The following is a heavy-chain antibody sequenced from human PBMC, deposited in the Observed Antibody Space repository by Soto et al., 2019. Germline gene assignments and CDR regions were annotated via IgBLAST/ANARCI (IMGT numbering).Heavy chain of an antibody. V-gene: IGHV3-23*01. CDR2: ISGSGGTT. CDR1: GFTFSNYA. CDR3: AKNNMGYYLDY. Sequence: EVQVLESGGALVQPGGSLRLSCAASGFTFSNYAMSWVRQAPGKGLEWVSSISGSGGTTYYADSVKGRLTLSRDNTKNTLYLKMNSLRVEDTAVYYCAKNNMGYYLDYWGQGTLVTVSS. J-gene: IGHJ4*02. D-gene: IGHD3-10*01.